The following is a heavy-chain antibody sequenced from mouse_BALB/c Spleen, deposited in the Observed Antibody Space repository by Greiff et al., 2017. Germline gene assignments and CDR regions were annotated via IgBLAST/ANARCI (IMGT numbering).Heavy chain of an antibody. J-gene: IGHJ2*01. CDR1: GFTFSDYG. CDR3: ATITTGVRDY. Sequence: EMKLVESGGGLVQPGGSRKLSCAASGFTFSDYGMAWVRQAPGKGPEWVAFISNLAYSIYYADTVKGRFTISRDNAKNTLYLQMSSLRSEDTAMYYCATITTGVRDYWGQGTTLTVSS. V-gene: IGHV5-15*04. D-gene: IGHD1-1*01. CDR2: ISNLAYSI.